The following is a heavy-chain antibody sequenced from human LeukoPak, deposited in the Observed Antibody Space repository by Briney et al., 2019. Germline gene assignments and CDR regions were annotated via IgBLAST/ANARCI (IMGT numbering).Heavy chain of an antibody. CDR1: GFTFSSYA. CDR2: ISGSGSST. CDR3: EIDVDIVVVVAATSDC. V-gene: IGHV3-23*01. Sequence: PGGSLRLSCAASGFTFSSYAMNWGRQAPGTGLEWVSAISGSGSSTYYADSVKGRFTISRDNAKNTLYLQMNSLRAEDTAVYYCEIDVDIVVVVAATSDCWGQGTLVTVPS. J-gene: IGHJ4*02. D-gene: IGHD2-15*01.